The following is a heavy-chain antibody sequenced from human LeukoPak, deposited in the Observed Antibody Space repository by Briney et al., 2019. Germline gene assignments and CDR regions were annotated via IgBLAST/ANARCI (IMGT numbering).Heavy chain of an antibody. Sequence: SETLSLTCTVSGGSISSYYWSWIRQPPGKGLEWIGYIYYSGSTNYNPSLKSRVTISVDTSKNQFSLKLSSVTAADTAVYYCARWGSYDAFDIWGQGTMVTVSS. CDR1: GGSISSYY. CDR2: IYYSGST. CDR3: ARWGSYDAFDI. D-gene: IGHD1-26*01. J-gene: IGHJ3*02. V-gene: IGHV4-59*01.